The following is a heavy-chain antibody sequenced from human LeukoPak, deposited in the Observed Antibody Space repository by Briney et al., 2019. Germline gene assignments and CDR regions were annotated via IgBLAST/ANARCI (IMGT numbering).Heavy chain of an antibody. Sequence: PADTLSLICTVSGGSMNAYYWGWIRQSAGGGLEFIGRITTSGFTSYNPSLESRVTISVDKSNNQLSLKVTSVSDADTAVYFFVRGQGRFVRGPPMYYTSYHRDVWGKGTAVTVSS. D-gene: IGHD2-8*01. CDR2: ITTSGFT. V-gene: IGHV4-4*07. J-gene: IGHJ6*03. CDR3: VRGQGRFVRGPPMYYTSYHRDV. CDR1: GGSMNAYY.